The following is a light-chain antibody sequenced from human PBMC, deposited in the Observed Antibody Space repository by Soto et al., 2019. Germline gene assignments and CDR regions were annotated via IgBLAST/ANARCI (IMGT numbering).Light chain of an antibody. Sequence: IHMTQSPSTLSASVGDRVTITCRASQTISSWLAWYQQKPGKAPRLLIHHASSLEGGVPSRISGSGSETEFTLTISSLQPEDAAIYYCQQYKSYSPTFGQGTKVDIK. CDR1: QTISSW. J-gene: IGKJ1*01. CDR3: QQYKSYSPT. CDR2: HAS. V-gene: IGKV1-5*01.